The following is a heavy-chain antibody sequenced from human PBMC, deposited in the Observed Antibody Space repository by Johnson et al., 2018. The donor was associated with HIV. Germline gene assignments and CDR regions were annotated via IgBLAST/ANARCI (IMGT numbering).Heavy chain of an antibody. D-gene: IGHD3-22*01. CDR2: INWNGGST. J-gene: IGHJ3*02. V-gene: IGHV3-20*04. CDR1: GFTFGDYA. Sequence: EVQVLESGGGLVQPGGSLRLSCAASGFTFGDYAMSWVRQVPGKGLEWVSGINWNGGSTGYADSVEGRLTISRDNVKKSLYLHMNSLRAEDTALYYCARVSSNGDSSGLVDVFDTWGQGTMVTFSS. CDR3: ARVSSNGDSSGLVDVFDT.